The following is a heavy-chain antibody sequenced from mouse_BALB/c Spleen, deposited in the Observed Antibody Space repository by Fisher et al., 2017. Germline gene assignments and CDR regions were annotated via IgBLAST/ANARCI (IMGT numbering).Heavy chain of an antibody. CDR3: ARRTDWYFDV. V-gene: IGHV1S137*01. J-gene: IGHJ1*01. Sequence: KFKGKATMTVDKSSSTAYMELARLTSEDSAIYYCARRTDWYFDVWGAGTTVTVSS.